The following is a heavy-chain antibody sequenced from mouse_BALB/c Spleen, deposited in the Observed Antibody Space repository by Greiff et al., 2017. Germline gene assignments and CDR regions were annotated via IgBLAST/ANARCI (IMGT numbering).Heavy chain of an antibody. CDR3: ARGRSMITTTGYYFDY. CDR2: ISSGSSTI. D-gene: IGHD2-4*01. V-gene: IGHV5-17*02. Sequence: EVKLVESGGGLVQPGGSRKLSCAASGFTFSSFGMHWVRQAPEKGLEWVAYISSGSSTIYYADTVKGRFTISRDNPKNTLFLQMTSLRSEDTAMYYCARGRSMITTTGYYFDYWGQGTTLTVAS. J-gene: IGHJ2*01. CDR1: GFTFSSFG.